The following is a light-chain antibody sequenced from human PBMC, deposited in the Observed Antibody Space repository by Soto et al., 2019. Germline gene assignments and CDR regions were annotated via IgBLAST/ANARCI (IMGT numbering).Light chain of an antibody. CDR3: QQYNTYLTWT. Sequence: TQSPGTLSLSPGERATLSCRASQSVSMWLAWYQQKPGKAPRLLIYDASNLESGVPSRFSGSGSGTEFTLTISSLQPEDAATYYCQQYNTYLTWTFGQGTKVDIK. V-gene: IGKV1-5*01. CDR2: DAS. J-gene: IGKJ1*01. CDR1: QSVSMW.